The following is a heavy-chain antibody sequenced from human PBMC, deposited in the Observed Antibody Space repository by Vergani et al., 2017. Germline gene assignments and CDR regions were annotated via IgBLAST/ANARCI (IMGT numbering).Heavy chain of an antibody. CDR3: TTAWGLYYLHGEYFQY. D-gene: IGHD3-10*01. CDR2: ISSGGDDI. V-gene: IGHV3-23*01. Sequence: EVQLLESGGGLVQPGGSRRLSCAGAGFTFDTYTMAYVRQAPGKGLEWVATISSGGDDIFYADSVKARFSISRDNTKNTLFLQMNSLKDEDTAVYYCTTAWGLYYLHGEYFQYWGRGTLVSVSS. CDR1: GFTFDTYT. J-gene: IGHJ1*01.